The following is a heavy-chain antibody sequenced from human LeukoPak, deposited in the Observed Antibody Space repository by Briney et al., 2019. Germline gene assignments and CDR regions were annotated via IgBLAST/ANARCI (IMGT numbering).Heavy chain of an antibody. CDR3: ARDGGSYYRFDY. V-gene: IGHV3-64*01. CDR2: ISSNGGST. D-gene: IGHD1-26*01. J-gene: IGHJ4*02. Sequence: GGSLRLSCAASGFTFSSYAMHWVRQAPGKGLEYVSAISSNGGSTYYANSVKGRFTISRDNSKNTLYLQMGSLRAEDMAVYYCARDGGSYYRFDYWGQGTLVTVSS. CDR1: GFTFSSYA.